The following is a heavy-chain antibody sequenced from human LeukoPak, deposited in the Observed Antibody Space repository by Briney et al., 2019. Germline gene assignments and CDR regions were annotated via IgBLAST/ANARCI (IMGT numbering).Heavy chain of an antibody. V-gene: IGHV4-34*01. CDR1: GGSFSDYY. D-gene: IGHD2-15*01. Sequence: SETLSLTCAVYGGSFSDYYWSWIRQPPGKGLEWIGEINHSGSTNFNPSLKSRVTISVDTSKNQFSLKLSSVTAADTAVYYCARRHQKVVYFDFWGQGTLVTVSS. CDR2: INHSGST. J-gene: IGHJ4*02. CDR3: ARRHQKVVYFDF.